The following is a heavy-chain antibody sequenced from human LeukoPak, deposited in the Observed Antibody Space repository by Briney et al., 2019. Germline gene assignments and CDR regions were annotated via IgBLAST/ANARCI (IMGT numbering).Heavy chain of an antibody. CDR1: GFTFSDCY. J-gene: IGHJ5*02. CDR3: ARDRTVAAAAPNWFDP. V-gene: IGHV3-11*04. D-gene: IGHD6-13*01. Sequence: PGGSLRLSCAASGFTFSDCYMSWIRQAPGKGLEWVSYISSSGSTIYYADSVKGRFTLSRDNAKNSLYLQMDSLRAEDTAVYYCARDRTVAAAAPNWFDPWGQGTLVTVSS. CDR2: ISSSGSTI.